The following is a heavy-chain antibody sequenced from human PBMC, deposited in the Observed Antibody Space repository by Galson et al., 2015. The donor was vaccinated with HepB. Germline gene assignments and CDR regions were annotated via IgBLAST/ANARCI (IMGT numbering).Heavy chain of an antibody. CDR3: ARLGPYDTFDI. J-gene: IGHJ3*02. Sequence: ETLSLTCTVSGGSISSYYWSWIRQPPGKGLEWIGYIYYSGSTNYNPSLKSRVTISVDTSKNQFSLKLSSVTAADTAVYYCARLGPYDTFDIWGQGTMVTVSS. V-gene: IGHV4-59*01. CDR2: IYYSGST. CDR1: GGSISSYY. D-gene: IGHD3-16*01.